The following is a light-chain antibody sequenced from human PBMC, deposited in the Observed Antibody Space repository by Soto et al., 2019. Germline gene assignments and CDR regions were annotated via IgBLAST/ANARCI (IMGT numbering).Light chain of an antibody. CDR3: SSYSTTSTLV. V-gene: IGLV2-14*01. J-gene: IGLJ1*01. CDR2: EVN. Sequence: QSALTQPASVSGSPGPSVTISCTGASSDVGGNDYVSWYQQHPGKAPKLILYEVNNRPSGVSNHFSGSKSANTASLIVSGLQADDEADYYCSSYSTTSTLVFGSGTKLTVL. CDR1: SSDVGGNDY.